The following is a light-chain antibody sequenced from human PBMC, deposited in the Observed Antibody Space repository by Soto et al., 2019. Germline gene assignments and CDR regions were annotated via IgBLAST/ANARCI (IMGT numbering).Light chain of an antibody. CDR3: SSFTSSSSYV. Sequence: SVLAQPASVSGSPGQSITISCTGTSSDVGSYNSVSWYQQYPGKAPTLMIHDVSNRPSGVSNRFSGSKSGNTASLTISGLQAEDEADYYCSSFTSSSSYVFGSGTQLTVL. V-gene: IGLV2-14*03. CDR2: DVS. CDR1: SSDVGSYNS. J-gene: IGLJ1*01.